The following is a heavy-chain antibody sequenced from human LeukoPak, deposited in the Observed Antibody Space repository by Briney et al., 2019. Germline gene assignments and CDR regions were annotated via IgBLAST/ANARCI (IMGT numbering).Heavy chain of an antibody. Sequence: SETLFLTCTVSGGSISSYYWSWIRQPPGKGLEWIGYIYYSGSTNYNPSLKSRVTISVDTSKNQFSLKLSSVTAADTAVYYCARGDYYDSSGYYPFNYWGQGTLVTVSS. V-gene: IGHV4-59*01. D-gene: IGHD3-22*01. J-gene: IGHJ4*02. CDR1: GGSISSYY. CDR2: IYYSGST. CDR3: ARGDYYDSSGYYPFNY.